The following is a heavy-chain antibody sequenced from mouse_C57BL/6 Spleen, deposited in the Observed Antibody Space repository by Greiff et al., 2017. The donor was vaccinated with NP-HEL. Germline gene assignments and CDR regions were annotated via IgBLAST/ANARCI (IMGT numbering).Heavy chain of an antibody. J-gene: IGHJ2*01. V-gene: IGHV5-16*01. Sequence: DVKVEESEGGLVQPGSSMKLSCTASGFTFSDYYMAWVRQVPEKGLEWVANINYDGSSTYYLDSLKSRFIISRDNAKNILYLQMSSLKSEDTATYYCARERDGYLYFDYWGQGTTLTVSS. CDR1: GFTFSDYY. CDR3: ARERDGYLYFDY. CDR2: INYDGSST. D-gene: IGHD2-3*01.